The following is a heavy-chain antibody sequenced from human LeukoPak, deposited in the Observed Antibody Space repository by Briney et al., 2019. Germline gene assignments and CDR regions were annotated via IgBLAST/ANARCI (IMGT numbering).Heavy chain of an antibody. CDR1: GGSISSSIW. V-gene: IGHV4-4*02. D-gene: IGHD1-26*01. Sequence: SETLSLTCAVSGGSISSSIWWSGVRQPPGKGLGGIGEIYHSGSTNYNPSLKSRVTISVEKSKNQFSLKLTSVTPADTAVYYCARGGIVGSRTNWFDPWGQGILVTVSS. J-gene: IGHJ5*02. CDR2: IYHSGST. CDR3: ARGGIVGSRTNWFDP.